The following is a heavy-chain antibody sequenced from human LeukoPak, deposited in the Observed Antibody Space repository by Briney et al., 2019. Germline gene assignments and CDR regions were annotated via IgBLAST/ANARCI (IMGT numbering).Heavy chain of an antibody. J-gene: IGHJ6*03. D-gene: IGHD3-3*01. CDR3: VKGRGSENYTYSFYYMDV. Sequence: PGGSLRLSCAASGFTFSSYGMHWVRQAPGKGLEWVAFLRYDGRNIYYADTVKGRFTISRDNSKNTLYLQMNSLRAGDTAVYYCVKGRGSENYTYSFYYMDVWGKGTTVTVSS. CDR2: LRYDGRNI. CDR1: GFTFSSYG. V-gene: IGHV3-30*02.